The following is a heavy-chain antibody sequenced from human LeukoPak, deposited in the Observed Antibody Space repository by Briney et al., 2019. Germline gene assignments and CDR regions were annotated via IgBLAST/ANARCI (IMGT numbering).Heavy chain of an antibody. CDR2: IYYSGST. J-gene: IGHJ5*02. CDR1: GGSISSYY. Sequence: SETLSLTCTVSGGSISSYYWSWIRQPPGKGLEWIGYIYYSGSTNYNPSLKSRVTISVDTSKNQFSLKLSSVTAADTAVYYCATLPRGGWSSNNWFDPWGQGTLVTVSS. D-gene: IGHD6-19*01. V-gene: IGHV4-59*08. CDR3: ATLPRGGWSSNNWFDP.